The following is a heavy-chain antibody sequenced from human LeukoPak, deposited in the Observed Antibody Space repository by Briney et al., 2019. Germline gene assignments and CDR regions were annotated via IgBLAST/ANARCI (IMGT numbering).Heavy chain of an antibody. D-gene: IGHD3-16*01. CDR2: IKQDETEK. V-gene: IGHV3-7*03. Sequence: GGSLRLSCTASGFTFSNFWMGWVRQAPGKGLEWVANIKQDETEKFYLGSVKGRFTISRDNAKNSLYLQMNSLRADDTAIYYCARNQQLGGHSYYYYGMDVWGQGTTVTVS. CDR3: ARNQQLGGHSYYYYGMDV. CDR1: GFTFSNFW. J-gene: IGHJ6*02.